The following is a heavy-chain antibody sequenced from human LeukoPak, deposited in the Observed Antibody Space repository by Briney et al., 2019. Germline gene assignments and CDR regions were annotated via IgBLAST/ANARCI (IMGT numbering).Heavy chain of an antibody. CDR1: GFTFSGYS. D-gene: IGHD6-6*01. J-gene: IGHJ4*02. Sequence: KPGGSLRLSCAASGFTFSGYSMNWVRQTPGKGLEWVSSISGSSSYIYYADSVKGRFTISRDNAKNSLYLQMNSLRAEDTAVYYCARERYLSLSSPGFDYWGQGTLVTVSS. V-gene: IGHV3-21*01. CDR3: ARERYLSLSSPGFDY. CDR2: ISGSSSYI.